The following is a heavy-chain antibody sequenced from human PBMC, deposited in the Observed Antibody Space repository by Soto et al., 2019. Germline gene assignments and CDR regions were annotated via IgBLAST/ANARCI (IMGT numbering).Heavy chain of an antibody. CDR2: ISGSGGST. V-gene: IGHV3-23*01. J-gene: IGHJ3*02. CDR3: AKGYCSGGSCYFHPDAFDI. D-gene: IGHD2-15*01. Sequence: GGSLRLSCAASGFTFSSYAMSWVRQAPGKGLEWVSAISGSGGSTYYADSVKGRFTISRDNSKNTLYLQMNSLRAEDTAVYYCAKGYCSGGSCYFHPDAFDIWGQGTMVTVSS. CDR1: GFTFSSYA.